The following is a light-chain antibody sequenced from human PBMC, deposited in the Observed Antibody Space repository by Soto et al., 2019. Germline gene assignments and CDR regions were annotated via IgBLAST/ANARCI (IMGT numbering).Light chain of an antibody. CDR2: EVS. V-gene: IGLV2-14*01. Sequence: QSALTQPASVSGSPGQSITISCTGTSSDVGGYNYVSWYQQHPGKAPKRMIYEVSNRPSGVSNRFSGSKSGNTASLTISGLQAEDEAEYYCSSYTSSSTWVFGGGTKLTVL. J-gene: IGLJ3*02. CDR3: SSYTSSSTWV. CDR1: SSDVGGYNY.